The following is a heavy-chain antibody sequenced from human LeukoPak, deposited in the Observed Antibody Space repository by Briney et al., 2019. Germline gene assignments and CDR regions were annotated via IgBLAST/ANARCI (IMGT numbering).Heavy chain of an antibody. Sequence: GGSLRLSCAASGFTFSSYSMNWVRQAPGKGLEWVSSISSSSSYIYYADSVKGRFTISRDNAKNSLYLQMNSLRAEDTAVYYCATSDYGSGSSPSPWGQGTLVTVSS. J-gene: IGHJ5*02. V-gene: IGHV3-21*01. D-gene: IGHD3-10*01. CDR3: ATSDYGSGSSPSP. CDR2: ISSSSSYI. CDR1: GFTFSSYS.